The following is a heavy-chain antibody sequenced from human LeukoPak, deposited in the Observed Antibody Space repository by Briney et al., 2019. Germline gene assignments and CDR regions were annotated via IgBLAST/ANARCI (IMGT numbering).Heavy chain of an antibody. J-gene: IGHJ4*02. CDR2: ISSSSSTI. D-gene: IGHD2-2*01. V-gene: IGHV3-48*04. Sequence: SGGSLRLSCAASGFTFSSYSMNWVRQAPGKGLEWVSSISSSSSTIYYADSVKGRFTISRDNAKNSLYLQMNGLRAEDTAVYYCARGSIVVVPAARGMDVWGQGTLVTVSS. CDR3: ARGSIVVVPAARGMDV. CDR1: GFTFSSYS.